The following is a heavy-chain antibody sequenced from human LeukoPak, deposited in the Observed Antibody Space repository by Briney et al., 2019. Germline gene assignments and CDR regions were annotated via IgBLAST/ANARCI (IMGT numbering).Heavy chain of an antibody. V-gene: IGHV4-59*08. CDR3: ARHSSGFYSPFFDY. Sequence: SETLSLTCTVSGGSVSSYYWGWIRQFPGKGLDFIGYTYHTATSNYNPSLKSRVSMSIDMSKNALYLNLSSVTAAGTAIYYFARHSSGFYSPFFDYWGRGALVTVSS. D-gene: IGHD3-22*01. CDR1: GGSVSSYY. J-gene: IGHJ4*02. CDR2: TYHTATS.